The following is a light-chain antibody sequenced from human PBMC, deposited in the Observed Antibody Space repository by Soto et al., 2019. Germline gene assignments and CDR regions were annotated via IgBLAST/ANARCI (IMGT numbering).Light chain of an antibody. CDR3: QQYYTIPCT. Sequence: DIVMTQSPDSLAVSLGERATINYKSSQSVLYSSNNKNYLAWYQQKPGQPPKLLIYWAFTRESGVPDRFSGSGSGTDFTLTISSLQAEDVAVYYCQQYYTIPCTFGQGTKLEI. V-gene: IGKV4-1*01. CDR1: QSVLYSSNNKNY. J-gene: IGKJ2*02. CDR2: WAF.